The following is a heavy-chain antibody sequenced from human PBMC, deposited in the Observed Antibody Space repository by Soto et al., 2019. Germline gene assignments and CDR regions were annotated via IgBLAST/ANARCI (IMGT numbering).Heavy chain of an antibody. J-gene: IGHJ4*02. V-gene: IGHV1-69*02. CDR3: AIEARTKRYYFDY. CDR2: IIPILGIA. Sequence: QVQLVQSGAEVKKPGSSVKVSCKASGGTFSSYTISWVRQAPGQGLEWMGRIIPILGIANYAQKFQGRVTITADKSTSTAYMELSSLRSEDTAVYYCAIEARTKRYYFDYWGQGTLVTVSS. CDR1: GGTFSSYT.